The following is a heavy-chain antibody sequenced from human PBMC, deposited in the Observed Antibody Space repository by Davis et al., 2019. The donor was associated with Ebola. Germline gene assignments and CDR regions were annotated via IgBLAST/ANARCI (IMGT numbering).Heavy chain of an antibody. J-gene: IGHJ4*02. V-gene: IGHV3-48*02. D-gene: IGHD3-9*01. CDR3: VRDLDWAFDS. CDR1: GFSFDSHW. Sequence: GGSLRLSCTVSGFSFDSHWMHWVRQSPGKGLEWLAYIRFNTDYADSVRGRFTISRDDAKNSLYLQMNNLRDEDTAVYFCVRDLDWAFDSWGQGTLVTVSS. CDR2: IRFNT.